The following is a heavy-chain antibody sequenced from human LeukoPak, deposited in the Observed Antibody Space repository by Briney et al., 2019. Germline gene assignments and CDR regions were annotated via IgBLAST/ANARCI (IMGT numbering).Heavy chain of an antibody. D-gene: IGHD4-17*01. J-gene: IGHJ4*02. CDR3: ARGYGDYEGDAPLDY. CDR2: ISSSSSYT. CDR1: GFTFSSYA. V-gene: IGHV3-21*05. Sequence: GGSLRLSCAASGFTFSSYAMSWVRQAPGKGLEWVSYISSSSSYTNYADSVKGRFTISRDNAKNSLYLQMNSLRAEDTAVYYCARGYGDYEGDAPLDYWGQGTLVTVSS.